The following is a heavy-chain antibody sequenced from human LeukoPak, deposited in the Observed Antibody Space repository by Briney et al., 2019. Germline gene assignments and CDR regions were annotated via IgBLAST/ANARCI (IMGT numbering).Heavy chain of an antibody. CDR3: ARDGYSYGYYYYYYMDV. CDR1: GGSIRKGSYY. V-gene: IGHV4-61*02. J-gene: IGHJ6*03. CDR2: IYTSGST. Sequence: PSETLSLTCTVSGGSIRKGSYYWSWVRQPPRKGLEWVWRIYTSGSTNYNPSLKSRVTISVDTSKNQFSLKLSSVTAADTAVYYCARDGYSYGYYYYYYMDVWGKGTTVTVSS. D-gene: IGHD5-18*01.